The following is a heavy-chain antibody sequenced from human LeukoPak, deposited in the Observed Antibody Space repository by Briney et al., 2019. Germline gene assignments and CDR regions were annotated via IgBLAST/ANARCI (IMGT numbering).Heavy chain of an antibody. V-gene: IGHV3-7*02. CDR3: ARAKTYYYDSSGYYSPDY. Sequence: GGSLRLSCAASGFTFSSFWMNWVRQAPGKGLEWVANIKEDGSEKYYVDSVKGRFTISRDNAKNSLYLQMSSLRAEDTAVYYCARAKTYYYDSSGYYSPDYWGQGTLVTVSS. D-gene: IGHD3-22*01. J-gene: IGHJ4*02. CDR2: IKEDGSEK. CDR1: GFTFSSFW.